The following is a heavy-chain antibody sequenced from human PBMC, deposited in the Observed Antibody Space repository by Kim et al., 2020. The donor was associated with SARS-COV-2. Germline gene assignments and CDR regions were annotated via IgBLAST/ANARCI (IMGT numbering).Heavy chain of an antibody. D-gene: IGHD6-13*01. CDR3: ARVGPRPGIAAAGKGYCFDY. V-gene: IGHV4-34*01. Sequence: SETLSLTCAVYGGSFSGYYWSWIRKPPGQGQEWIGEINHSGSTNSNPSLNSRVTISVDTSKNQFSLKLSSVTAADTAVYYCARVGPRPGIAAAGKGYCFDYWGQGTLVTVSS. CDR1: GGSFSGYY. CDR2: INHSGST. J-gene: IGHJ4*02.